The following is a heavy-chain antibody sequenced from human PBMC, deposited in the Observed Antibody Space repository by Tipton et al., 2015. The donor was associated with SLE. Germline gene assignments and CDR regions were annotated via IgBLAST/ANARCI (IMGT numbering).Heavy chain of an antibody. CDR1: GFSFSTSW. CDR2: IKEDGSEK. J-gene: IGHJ4*02. CDR3: AKEGW. Sequence: SLRLSCAAFGFSFSTSWMSWVRQAPGKGLEWVANIKEDGSEKYYVDSVKGRFTISRDNAKNSLYLEMNSLRAEDTAVHYCAKEGWWGQGTLITVSS. V-gene: IGHV3-7*03.